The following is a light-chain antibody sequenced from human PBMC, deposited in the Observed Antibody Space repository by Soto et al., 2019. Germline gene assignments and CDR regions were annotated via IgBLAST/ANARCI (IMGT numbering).Light chain of an antibody. J-gene: IGKJ5*01. Sequence: EIVRTQSPATLSLSPVERATLSCRASQSVSSNLAWYQQKPGQAPRLLIYGASTRATGIPARFSGSGSGTEFTLTISSLQSEDFAVYYCQQYNNWPPITFGQGTRLEIK. CDR3: QQYNNWPPIT. V-gene: IGKV3-15*01. CDR1: QSVSSN. CDR2: GAS.